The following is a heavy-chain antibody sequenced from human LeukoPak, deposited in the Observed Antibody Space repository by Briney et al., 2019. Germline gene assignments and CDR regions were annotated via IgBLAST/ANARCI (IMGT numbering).Heavy chain of an antibody. CDR3: AKNIVVVPAALDAFDI. J-gene: IGHJ3*02. CDR2: ISANAGTI. CDR1: GFTFSTYA. Sequence: PGGSLRLSCAASGFTFSTYAMTWVRQAPGKGLEWVSSISANAGTIHHADSVKGRFTISRDNSRNTLFLQMNSLRADDTAVYYCAKNIVVVPAALDAFDIWGQGTMVTVSS. D-gene: IGHD2-2*01. V-gene: IGHV3-23*01.